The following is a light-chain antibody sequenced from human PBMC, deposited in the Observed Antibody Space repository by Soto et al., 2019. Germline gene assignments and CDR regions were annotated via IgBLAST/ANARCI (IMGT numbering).Light chain of an antibody. J-gene: IGLJ2*01. V-gene: IGLV2-23*01. CDR1: SSDVGSYNL. Sequence: QSVLTQPASVSGSPGQSITFSCTGTSSDVGSYNLVSWYQQHPGKAPKLMIYEGSKRPSGVSNRFSGSKSGNTASLTISGLHAEDEADYYCCSYAGSSSVVFGGGTKLTVL. CDR2: EGS. CDR3: CSYAGSSSVV.